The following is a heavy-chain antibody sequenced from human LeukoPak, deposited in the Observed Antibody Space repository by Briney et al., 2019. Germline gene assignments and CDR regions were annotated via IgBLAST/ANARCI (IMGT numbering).Heavy chain of an antibody. V-gene: IGHV3-11*04. CDR2: ISSSGSTI. D-gene: IGHD2-2*01. CDR1: GFTFSDHY. Sequence: GGSLRLSCAVSGFTFSDHYMSWIRQAPGKGLEWLSYISSSGSTISYADSVKGRFTISRDNTKNSLYLQMGSLRAEDTAVYYCARVSPVVVPSPDYWGQGTVVTVSS. J-gene: IGHJ4*02. CDR3: ARVSPVVVPSPDY.